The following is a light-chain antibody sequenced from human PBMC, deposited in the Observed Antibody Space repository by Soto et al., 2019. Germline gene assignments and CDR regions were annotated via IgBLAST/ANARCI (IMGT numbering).Light chain of an antibody. V-gene: IGKV1-9*01. Sequence: DIQLTQSPSFLSASVGDRVTITCRASQGINNYLAWYQQKPGKAPKLLIYATSTLQSGVPSRFSGSESGAAFSLTISGLQPEDFATYYCQLLTNYPPWLTFGGGTKVEIK. CDR3: QLLTNYPPWLT. J-gene: IGKJ4*01. CDR2: ATS. CDR1: QGINNY.